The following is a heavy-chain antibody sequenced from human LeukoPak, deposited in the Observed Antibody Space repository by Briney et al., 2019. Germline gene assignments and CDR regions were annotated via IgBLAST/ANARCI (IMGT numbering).Heavy chain of an antibody. D-gene: IGHD3-22*01. CDR1: GFTFSSYG. Sequence: PGGSLRLSCAASGFTFSSYGMSWVRQAPGKGLEWVSAISGSGGSTYYADSVKGRFTISRDNSKNTLYLQMNSLRAEDTAVYYCATYRNYYDSSGYLGVYFDYWGQGTLVTVSS. J-gene: IGHJ4*02. CDR2: ISGSGGST. V-gene: IGHV3-23*01. CDR3: ATYRNYYDSSGYLGVYFDY.